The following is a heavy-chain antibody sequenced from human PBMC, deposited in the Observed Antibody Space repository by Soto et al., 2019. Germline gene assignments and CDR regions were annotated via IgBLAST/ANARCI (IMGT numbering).Heavy chain of an antibody. Sequence: GGSLRLSCAASGFTFSDYYMSWIRQAPGKGLEWVSYISSSGSTIYYADSVKGRFTISRDNAKNSLYLQMNSLRAEDTAVYYCARDGLRRVGYIWGTVRNFDYWGQGTLVTVSS. V-gene: IGHV3-11*01. CDR1: GFTFSDYY. CDR3: ARDGLRRVGYIWGTVRNFDY. D-gene: IGHD3-16*01. CDR2: ISSSGSTI. J-gene: IGHJ4*02.